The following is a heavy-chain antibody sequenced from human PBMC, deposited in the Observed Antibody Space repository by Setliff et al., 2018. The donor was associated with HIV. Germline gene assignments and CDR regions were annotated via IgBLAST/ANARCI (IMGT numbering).Heavy chain of an antibody. Sequence: GGSLRLSCAASGFTFSTYGMHWVRQAPGKGLEWLAVIWCDGSNKYCADSVKGRFTISRDNAKSSLYLQMNSLRAEDTAIYYCARDRERWLQSRLFDPWGQGTLVTVSS. CDR2: IWCDGSNK. D-gene: IGHD4-4*01. CDR1: GFTFSTYG. J-gene: IGHJ5*02. V-gene: IGHV3-33*01. CDR3: ARDRERWLQSRLFDP.